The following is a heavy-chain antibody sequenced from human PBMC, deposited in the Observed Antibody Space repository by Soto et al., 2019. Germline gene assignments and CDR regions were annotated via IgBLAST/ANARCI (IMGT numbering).Heavy chain of an antibody. D-gene: IGHD6-19*01. CDR3: ARKEVAGTEDFDY. CDR2: ISAYNGNT. J-gene: IGHJ4*02. Sequence: GASVKVSCKASGYTYTSYGISWVRQAPGQGLEWMGWISAYNGNTNYAQKLQGRVTMTTDTSTSTAYMELRSLRSDDTAVYYCARKEVAGTEDFDYWAREPWSPSPQ. CDR1: GYTYTSYG. V-gene: IGHV1-18*01.